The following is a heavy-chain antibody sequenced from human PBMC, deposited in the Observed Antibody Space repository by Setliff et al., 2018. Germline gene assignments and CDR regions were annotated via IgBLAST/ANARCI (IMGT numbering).Heavy chain of an antibody. CDR2: INHRGST. D-gene: IGHD6-6*01. V-gene: IGHV4-34*01. J-gene: IGHJ4*02. Sequence: SETLSLTCAAYGGTFSDYHWTWIRQSPEKGLEWIGEINHRGSTNYNPSLKSRVAISIDTSKDQFSLKLISMTAADTAVYYCARGRNIAARLLDSWGQGTLVTVSS. CDR3: ARGRNIAARLLDS. CDR1: GGTFSDYH.